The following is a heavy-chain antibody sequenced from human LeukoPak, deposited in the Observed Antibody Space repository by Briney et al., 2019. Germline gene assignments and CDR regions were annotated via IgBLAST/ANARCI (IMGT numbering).Heavy chain of an antibody. Sequence: PGGSLRLSCAASGFTFSTYDMSWVRQAPGKGPEWVSTISGSGGSTYYADSVKGRFTVSRDNAKNMLYLEMNSLSAEDTAVYYCARVGSNCGGDCYPYAFDVWGQGTVVTVSS. D-gene: IGHD2-21*02. CDR1: GFTFSTYD. J-gene: IGHJ3*01. CDR2: ISGSGGST. CDR3: ARVGSNCGGDCYPYAFDV. V-gene: IGHV3-23*01.